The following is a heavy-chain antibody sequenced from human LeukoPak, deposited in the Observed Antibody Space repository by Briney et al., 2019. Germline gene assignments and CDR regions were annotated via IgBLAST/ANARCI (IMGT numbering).Heavy chain of an antibody. CDR2: ISSSSSYI. J-gene: IGHJ4*02. CDR3: AKDLAVAGNY. D-gene: IGHD6-19*01. V-gene: IGHV3-21*01. CDR1: GFTFSSYS. Sequence: GGSLRLSCAASGFTFSSYSMNWVRQAPGKGLEWVSSISSSSSYIYYADSVKGRFTISRDNAKNSLYLQMNSLRAEDTAVYYCAKDLAVAGNYWGQGTLVTVSS.